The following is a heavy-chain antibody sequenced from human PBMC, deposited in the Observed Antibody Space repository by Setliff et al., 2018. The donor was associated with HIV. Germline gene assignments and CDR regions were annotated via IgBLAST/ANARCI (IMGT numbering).Heavy chain of an antibody. CDR1: GFTFSNYA. Sequence: PGESLRLSCVASGFTFSNYALSWVRQAPGKGLQWVSTVIGTGGGTYYGDSVKGRFIISRDNSRDTLYLQMSNLRAEDTAIYYCAKDYLSSSTWYGGLGYWGLGTLVTVSS. CDR2: VIGTGGGT. D-gene: IGHD6-13*01. CDR3: AKDYLSSSTWYGGLGY. V-gene: IGHV3-23*01. J-gene: IGHJ4*02.